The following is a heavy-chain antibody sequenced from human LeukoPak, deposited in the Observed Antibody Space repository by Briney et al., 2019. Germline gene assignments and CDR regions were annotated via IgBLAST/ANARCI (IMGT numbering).Heavy chain of an antibody. CDR3: AKGRKVRGVIPPHYYYGMDV. J-gene: IGHJ6*02. D-gene: IGHD3-10*01. CDR1: GFTFSSYG. CDR2: IRYDGSNK. Sequence: PGGSLRLSCAASGFTFSSYGMHWVRQAPGKGLEWVAFIRYDGSNKYYADSVKGRFTISRDNSKNTLYLQMNSLRAEDTAVYYCAKGRKVRGVIPPHYYYGMDVWGQGTTVTVSS. V-gene: IGHV3-30*02.